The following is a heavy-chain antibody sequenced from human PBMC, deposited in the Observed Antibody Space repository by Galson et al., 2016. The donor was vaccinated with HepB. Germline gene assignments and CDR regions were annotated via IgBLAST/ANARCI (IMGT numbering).Heavy chain of an antibody. V-gene: IGHV2-5*02. CDR1: GFSLTASGEG. CDR2: IYWDEEK. J-gene: IGHJ4*02. Sequence: PALVKPTQTLTLTCTFSGFSLTASGEGVAWIRQPPGKALEWLALIYWDEEKWYSPSLKTRLTITKDTSKNQVVLTMANMDPVDTATYYCAHRRGGGIAVGGVFDYWGQGTLVTVSS. D-gene: IGHD6-19*01. CDR3: AHRRGGGIAVGGVFDY.